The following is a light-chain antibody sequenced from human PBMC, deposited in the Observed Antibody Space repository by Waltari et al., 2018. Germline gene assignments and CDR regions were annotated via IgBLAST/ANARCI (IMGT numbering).Light chain of an antibody. J-gene: IGLJ3*02. CDR1: ASNIGGNL. CDR2: RSD. V-gene: IGLV1-44*01. CDR3: ASWDDSMNGHWV. Sequence: QSVLTQPPSASGTPGQRVTISCSGSASNIGGNLVNWYQQLPGKAPKLLIYRSDRRPSGVPDRFSGSKSGTSASLAISGLQSEDEADYFYASWDDSMNGHWVFGGGTKVTVL.